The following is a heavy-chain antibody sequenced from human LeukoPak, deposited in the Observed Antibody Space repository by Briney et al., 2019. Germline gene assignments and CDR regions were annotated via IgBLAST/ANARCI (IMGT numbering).Heavy chain of an antibody. D-gene: IGHD3-22*01. CDR3: ARARYYYDSSGYYGYYYYGMDV. CDR1: GGSISSYY. J-gene: IGHJ6*02. CDR2: IYYSGST. Sequence: PSETLSLTCTVSGGSISSYYWSWIRQPPGKGLEWIGYIYYSGSTNYNPSLKSRVTISVDTSKNQFSLKLSSVTAADTAVYYCARARYYYDSSGYYGYYYYGMDVWGQGATVTVSS. V-gene: IGHV4-59*01.